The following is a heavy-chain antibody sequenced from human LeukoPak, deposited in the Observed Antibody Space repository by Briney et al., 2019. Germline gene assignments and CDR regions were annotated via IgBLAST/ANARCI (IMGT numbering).Heavy chain of an antibody. V-gene: IGHV3-48*04. D-gene: IGHD5-12*01. Sequence: GGSLTLSCAASGFTFSDYSMNWVRQAPGKGLEWISYVGISSGNTKYADSVKSRFTISGDSAKNSVFLQMNSLRVEDTAVYYCARDHRYAFDNWGQGTLVSVSP. J-gene: IGHJ4*02. CDR3: ARDHRYAFDN. CDR2: VGISSGNT. CDR1: GFTFSDYS.